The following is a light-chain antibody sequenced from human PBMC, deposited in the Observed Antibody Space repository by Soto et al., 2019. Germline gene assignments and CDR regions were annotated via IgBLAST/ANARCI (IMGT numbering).Light chain of an antibody. Sequence: DIQMTQSPSSLSASVGDRVTITCRASQSISSYLNWYQQKPGKAPKVLIYTASTLQSGVPSRFSGSGSGRDFTLTINSLQPEDSATYFCQQSNSAPLTFGGGTKVEIK. V-gene: IGKV1-39*01. CDR1: QSISSY. CDR3: QQSNSAPLT. CDR2: TAS. J-gene: IGKJ4*01.